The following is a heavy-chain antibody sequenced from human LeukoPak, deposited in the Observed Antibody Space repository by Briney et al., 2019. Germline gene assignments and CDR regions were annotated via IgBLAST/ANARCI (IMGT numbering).Heavy chain of an antibody. CDR2: ISGSGGST. V-gene: IGHV3-23*01. J-gene: IGHJ5*02. CDR3: AKDAVPSSSPGNWFDP. CDR1: GFTFSSYA. D-gene: IGHD6-6*01. Sequence: GGSLRLSCAASGFTFSSYAMSWVRQAPGKGLEWVSAISGSGGSTYYADSVKGRFTISRDNSKNTLYLQMNSMRAEDTAVYYCAKDAVPSSSPGNWFDPWGQGTLVTVSS.